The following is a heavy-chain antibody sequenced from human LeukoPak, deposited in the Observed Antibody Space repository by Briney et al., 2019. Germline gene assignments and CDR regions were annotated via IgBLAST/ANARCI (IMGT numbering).Heavy chain of an antibody. D-gene: IGHD3-22*01. CDR1: GFTFSNYA. CDR2: IRGGSDST. Sequence: GGSLRLSCVGSGFTFSNYAMSWVRQAPGKGLEWVSGIRGGSDSTYYADSVKGRFTIPRDSSKNTLYLQMDSLRGEDTAIYYCVKGSSGSNWGQGTLVTVSS. V-gene: IGHV3-23*01. CDR3: VKGSSGSN. J-gene: IGHJ4*02.